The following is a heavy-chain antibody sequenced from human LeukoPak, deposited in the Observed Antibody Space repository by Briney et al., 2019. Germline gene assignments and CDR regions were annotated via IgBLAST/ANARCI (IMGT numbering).Heavy chain of an antibody. CDR3: ARGLYYDFWSGYYYDY. CDR1: GYTFTSYD. J-gene: IGHJ4*02. CDR2: MNPNSGNT. D-gene: IGHD3-3*01. Sequence: GASVQVSCKASGYTFTSYDINWVRQATGQGLEWMGWMNPNSGNTGYAQKFQGRVTMTRNTSISTAYMELSSLRSEDTAVYYCARGLYYDFWSGYYYDYWGQGPLVTVSS. V-gene: IGHV1-8*01.